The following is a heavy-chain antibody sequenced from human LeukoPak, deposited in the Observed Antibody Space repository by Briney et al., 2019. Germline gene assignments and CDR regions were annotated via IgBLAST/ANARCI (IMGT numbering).Heavy chain of an antibody. Sequence: PGRSLRLSCAASGFTFSSYAMHWVRQAPGKGLEWVAVLSYDDTSEYYADSVRGRFTISRDHSQNMLYLYMTSLRHEDTALYYCVRDRRDGNNFAYHFDFWGQGTLVTVSS. D-gene: IGHD5-24*01. J-gene: IGHJ4*02. V-gene: IGHV3-30*04. CDR2: LSYDDTSE. CDR1: GFTFSSYA. CDR3: VRDRRDGNNFAYHFDF.